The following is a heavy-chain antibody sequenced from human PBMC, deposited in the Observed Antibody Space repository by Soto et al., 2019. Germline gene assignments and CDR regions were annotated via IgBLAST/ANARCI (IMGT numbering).Heavy chain of an antibody. CDR1: GFTFSSHA. J-gene: IGHJ4*02. CDR2: ISGSGGST. D-gene: IGHD6-19*01. Sequence: GGSLRLSCAASGFTFSSHAMSLVRQAPGKGLEWVSAISGSGGSTYYADSVKGRFTISRDNSKNTLYLQMNSLRAEDTAVYYCAKDSRAVAGVFYWGQGTLVTVSS. V-gene: IGHV3-23*01. CDR3: AKDSRAVAGVFY.